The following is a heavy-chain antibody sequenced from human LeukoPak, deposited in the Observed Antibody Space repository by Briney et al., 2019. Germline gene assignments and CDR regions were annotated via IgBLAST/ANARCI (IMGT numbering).Heavy chain of an antibody. CDR3: AREGWGFDC. J-gene: IGHJ4*02. V-gene: IGHV3-48*03. CDR2: ISSSGSNI. CDR1: GFTFNSYE. D-gene: IGHD7-27*01. Sequence: GSLRLSCAASGFTFNSYEMNWVRQAPGKGLEWVSYISSSGSNIYYADSVKGRFTISRDNARNSLYLQMNSLRVEDTAVYYCAREGWGFDCWGQGTLVTVSS.